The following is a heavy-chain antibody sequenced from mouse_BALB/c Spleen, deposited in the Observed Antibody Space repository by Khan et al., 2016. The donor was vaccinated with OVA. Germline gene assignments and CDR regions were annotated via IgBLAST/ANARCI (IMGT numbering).Heavy chain of an antibody. Sequence: EVELVESGGGLVKPGGSLKLSCAASGFTFSTFAMSWVRQTPEKRLEWVATISSDGDYTYYPDNVTGRFTISRDNAKNTLYLQMSSLRSEDTAIIYCARAAYDNLAYWGQGTLVTVSA. V-gene: IGHV5-9-3*01. CDR2: ISSDGDYT. J-gene: IGHJ3*01. D-gene: IGHD2-1*01. CDR1: GFTFSTFA. CDR3: ARAAYDNLAY.